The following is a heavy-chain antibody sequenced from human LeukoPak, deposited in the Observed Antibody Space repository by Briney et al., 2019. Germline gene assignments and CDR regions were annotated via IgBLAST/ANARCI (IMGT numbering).Heavy chain of an antibody. CDR2: IYHSGST. CDR1: GYSISSGYY. D-gene: IGHD6-19*01. Sequence: PSETLSLTCTVSGYSISSGYYWGWIRQPPGKGLEWIGSIYHSGSTYYNPSLKSRVTISVDTSKNQFSLKLSSVTAADTAVYYCARQSGYNSGWYIYILDYWGQGTLVTVSS. CDR3: ARQSGYNSGWYIYILDY. V-gene: IGHV4-38-2*02. J-gene: IGHJ4*02.